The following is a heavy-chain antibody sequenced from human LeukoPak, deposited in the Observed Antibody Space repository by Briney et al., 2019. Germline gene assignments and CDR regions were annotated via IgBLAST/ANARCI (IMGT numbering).Heavy chain of an antibody. J-gene: IGHJ4*02. CDR3: ARAGEMATIFDY. CDR2: IIPIFGTA. D-gene: IGHD5-24*01. CDR1: GGTFSSYA. V-gene: IGHV1-69*13. Sequence: GASVKVSCKASGGTFSSYAISWVRQAPGQGLEWMGGIIPIFGTANYAQKFQGRVTITADESTSTAYMELSSLRSEDTAVYYCARAGEMATIFDYWGQGTLVTVSS.